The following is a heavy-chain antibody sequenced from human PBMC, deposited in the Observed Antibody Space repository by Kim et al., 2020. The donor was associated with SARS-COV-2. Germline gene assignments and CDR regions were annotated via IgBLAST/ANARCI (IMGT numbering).Heavy chain of an antibody. V-gene: IGHV3-74*01. CDR2: IKTDGSRP. CDR1: GFTFSNYW. Sequence: GGSLRLSCAASGFTFSNYWLHWVRQVPGKGLVWVSRIKTDGSRPTYADSVKGRFTISGDNAKNTLHLQMNSLGAEDAAVYYCAREPDTSGWSHFDYWGQGPLVTVSS. J-gene: IGHJ4*02. D-gene: IGHD6-19*01. CDR3: AREPDTSGWSHFDY.